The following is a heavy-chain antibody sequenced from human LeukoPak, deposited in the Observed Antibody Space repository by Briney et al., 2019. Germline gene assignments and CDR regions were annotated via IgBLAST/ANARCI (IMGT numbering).Heavy chain of an antibody. D-gene: IGHD3-3*01. J-gene: IGHJ4*02. V-gene: IGHV7-4-1*02. Sequence: ASVTVSYKACGYTFTNYAMKWVRQPPGQGLEWMGWMNPTTGNPTYAQSFTGRFVFSLDTSVSTAYLQISSLKAEDTAVYYCARATSIFGVVSDFDYWGQGTLVTVSS. CDR2: MNPTTGNP. CDR1: GYTFTNYA. CDR3: ARATSIFGVVSDFDY.